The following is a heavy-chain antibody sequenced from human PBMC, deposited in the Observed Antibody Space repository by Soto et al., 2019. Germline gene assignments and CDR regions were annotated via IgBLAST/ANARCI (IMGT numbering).Heavy chain of an antibody. J-gene: IGHJ5*02. CDR3: ARAVVPKYNWFDP. D-gene: IGHD2-21*01. V-gene: IGHV1-69*01. CDR1: RDTFSSYA. Sequence: QAQLVQSGAEVKKPGSSVKVSCKASRDTFSSYAITWVRQAPGQGLEWMGGIIPTFGSPKYAQNFQGRLTITADDSTYTADMELASLTSDDTAVYYCARAVVPKYNWFDPWGQGTLVTVSS. CDR2: IIPTFGSP.